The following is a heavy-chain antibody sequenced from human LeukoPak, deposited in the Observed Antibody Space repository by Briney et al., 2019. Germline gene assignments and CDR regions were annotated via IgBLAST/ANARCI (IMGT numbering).Heavy chain of an antibody. D-gene: IGHD4-17*01. CDR2: IGGNGANT. CDR1: GFTVSSNY. V-gene: IGHV3-23*01. J-gene: IGHJ3*02. CDR3: AKVPGDYDHDSFHI. Sequence: GGSPRLSCAASGFTVSSNYMGWVRQAPGKGLEWVSSIGGNGANTYYVDSVKGRFTISRDSSKNTLFLQMSSLRAEDTAVYYCAKVPGDYDHDSFHIWGQGTMVTVSS.